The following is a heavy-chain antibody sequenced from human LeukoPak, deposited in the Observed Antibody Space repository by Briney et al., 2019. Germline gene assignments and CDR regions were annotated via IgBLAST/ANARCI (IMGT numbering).Heavy chain of an antibody. V-gene: IGHV4-61*01. D-gene: IGHD2-2*01. CDR3: ASLYCSSTSCYFDY. CDR2: IYYSGST. Sequence: PSETLSLTCTVSGGSVSSGSYYWSWLRQPPGKGLEWFGYIYYSGSTNYNPSLKSRVTISVDTSKNQFSLRLSSVTAADTAVFYCASLYCSSTSCYFDYWGQGALLTVSS. CDR1: GGSVSSGSYY. J-gene: IGHJ4*02.